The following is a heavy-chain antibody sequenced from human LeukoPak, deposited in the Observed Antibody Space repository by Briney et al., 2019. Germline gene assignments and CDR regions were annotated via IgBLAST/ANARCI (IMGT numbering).Heavy chain of an antibody. Sequence: PSETLSLTCTVSGGSISRSSCYWGWIRQPPGKGLEWIASIYYSGSTYYNPSLKSRVTISVDTSKNQFSLRLGSVTAADTAVYYCARHGYSGSYYDFDYWGQGTLVTVSS. V-gene: IGHV4-39*01. J-gene: IGHJ4*02. CDR2: IYYSGST. D-gene: IGHD1-26*01. CDR3: ARHGYSGSYYDFDY. CDR1: GGSISRSSCY.